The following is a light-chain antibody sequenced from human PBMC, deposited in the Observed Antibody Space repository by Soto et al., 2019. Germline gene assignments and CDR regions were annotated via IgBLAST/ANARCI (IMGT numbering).Light chain of an antibody. CDR1: SSDVGGYNY. CDR2: DVS. Sequence: QSALTQPASVSGSPGQSITISCTGTSSDVGGYNYVSWYQQHPGKAPKLMIYDVSNRPSGISNRFSGSKSGNTASLTISGLQAEDEADYYCSSHTISSTRLVFGTGINVTVL. J-gene: IGLJ1*01. V-gene: IGLV2-14*01. CDR3: SSHTISSTRLV.